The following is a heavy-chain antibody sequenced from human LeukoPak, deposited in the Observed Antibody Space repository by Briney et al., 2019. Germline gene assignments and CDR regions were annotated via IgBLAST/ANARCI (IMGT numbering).Heavy chain of an antibody. J-gene: IGHJ4*02. CDR1: GFTFSSYA. V-gene: IGHV3-30*04. CDR2: ISYDGSNK. CDR3: AKSGGYGLIDY. D-gene: IGHD1-26*01. Sequence: PGGSLRLSCAASGFTFSSYAMHWVHQAPGKGLEWVAVISYDGSNKYYADSVKGRFTISRDNSKNTLYLQMNSLRAEDTAMYYCAKSGGYGLIDYWGQGTLVTVSS.